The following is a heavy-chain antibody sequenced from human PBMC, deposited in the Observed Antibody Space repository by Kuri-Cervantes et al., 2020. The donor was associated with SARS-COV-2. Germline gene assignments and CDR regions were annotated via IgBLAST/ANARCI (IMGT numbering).Heavy chain of an antibody. CDR2: IYSGGST. Sequence: GGSLRLSCAASGFTVSSNYMSWVRQAPGKGLEWVPVIYSGGSTYYADTVKGRFTISRDNSKNTLYLQMNSLRDEDTAVYYCARYGAVERDYYYYYGMDVWGKGTTVTVSS. D-gene: IGHD1-1*01. CDR3: ARYGAVERDYYYYYGMDV. V-gene: IGHV3-66*01. CDR1: GFTVSSNY. J-gene: IGHJ6*04.